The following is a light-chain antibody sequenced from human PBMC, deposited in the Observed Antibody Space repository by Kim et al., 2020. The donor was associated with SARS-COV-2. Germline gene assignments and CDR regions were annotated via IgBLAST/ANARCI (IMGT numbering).Light chain of an antibody. J-gene: IGLJ3*02. CDR2: DLK. Sequence: QSFALPRTRTSMDGGAYNYVFWYQHHPGKLPKPMFYDLKNRPSGVSVLFPGSKSGNTASLPISGTQAEDEADYYCSSFTTSNTLVFGGGTKLTV. CDR3: SSFTTSNTLV. CDR1: SMDGGAYNY. V-gene: IGLV2-14*03.